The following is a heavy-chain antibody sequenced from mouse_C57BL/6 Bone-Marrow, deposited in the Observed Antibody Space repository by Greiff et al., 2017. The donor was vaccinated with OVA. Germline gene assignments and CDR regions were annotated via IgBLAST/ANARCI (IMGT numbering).Heavy chain of an antibody. CDR3: ASTYGNWYFDV. J-gene: IGHJ1*03. Sequence: QVQLQQSGPELVRPGVSVKISCKGSGYTFTDYAMHWVKQSHAKSLEWIGVISTYYGDASYNQKFKDKATMTVDNSYSTAYMELRRLTSEDYAVYYCASTYGNWYFDVWGTGTTVTVSS. D-gene: IGHD2-1*01. V-gene: IGHV1-67*01. CDR1: GYTFTDYA. CDR2: ISTYYGDA.